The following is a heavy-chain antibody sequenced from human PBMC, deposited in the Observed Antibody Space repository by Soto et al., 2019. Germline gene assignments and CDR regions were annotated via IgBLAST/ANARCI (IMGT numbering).Heavy chain of an antibody. J-gene: IGHJ5*02. CDR3: AILVGPTASDNWFDP. Sequence: QVKLEQSGAEVKKPGASVKVSCKASGYTFFSYGITWVRQAPGQGLEWMGWVSGYNGHTNYAQKFQGRVTMTRDISTTTAYMELRNLRSDDTAVYYCAILVGPTASDNWFDPWGQGTLVTVSS. D-gene: IGHD1-26*01. V-gene: IGHV1-18*01. CDR2: VSGYNGHT. CDR1: GYTFFSYG.